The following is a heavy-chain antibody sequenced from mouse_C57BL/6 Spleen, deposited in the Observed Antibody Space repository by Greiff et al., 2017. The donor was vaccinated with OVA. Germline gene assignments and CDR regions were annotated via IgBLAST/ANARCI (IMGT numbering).Heavy chain of an antibody. D-gene: IGHD2-5*01. CDR2: IYPRDGST. V-gene: IGHV1-85*01. CDR1: GYTFTSYD. Sequence: QVQLQQSGPELVKPGASVKLSCKASGYTFTSYDINWVKQRPGQGLEWIGWIYPRDGSTKYNEKFKGKATLTVDTSSSTAYMELHSLTSEDSAVYFCARSYSNYEDYAMDYWGQGTSVTVSS. CDR3: ARSYSNYEDYAMDY. J-gene: IGHJ4*01.